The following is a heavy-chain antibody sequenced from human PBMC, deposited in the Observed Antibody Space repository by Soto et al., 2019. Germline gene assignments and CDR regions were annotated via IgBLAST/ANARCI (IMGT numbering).Heavy chain of an antibody. J-gene: IGHJ6*03. Sequence: SETLSLTCTVSGGSISSSSYYWGWLRQPTGKGLEWIGSIYYSGSTNYNPSLKSRVTISVDTSKNQFSLKLSSVTAADTAVYFSDRGGYHNYTHVLRKGITVTVS. CDR2: IYYSGST. CDR3: DRGGYHNYTHV. D-gene: IGHD6-13*01. V-gene: IGHV4-39*01. CDR1: GGSISSSSYY.